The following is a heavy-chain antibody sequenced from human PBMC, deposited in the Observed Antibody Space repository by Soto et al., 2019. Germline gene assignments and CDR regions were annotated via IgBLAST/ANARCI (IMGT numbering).Heavy chain of an antibody. Sequence: GPLRLSCAASGFTFTSYWMSWVRQAPGKGLEWVANIKQDGSEKYYVDSVKGRFTISRDNAKNSLYLQMNSLRAEDTAVYYCATDFYDFWSGYSNIWGQGTLVTVSS. CDR3: ATDFYDFWSGYSNI. J-gene: IGHJ4*02. CDR2: IKQDGSEK. D-gene: IGHD3-3*01. CDR1: GFTFTSYW. V-gene: IGHV3-7*01.